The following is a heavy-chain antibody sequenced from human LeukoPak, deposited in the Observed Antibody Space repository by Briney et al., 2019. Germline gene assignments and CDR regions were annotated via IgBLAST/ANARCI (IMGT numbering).Heavy chain of an antibody. J-gene: IGHJ3*02. V-gene: IGHV4-59*01. CDR2: IYYSGST. CDR3: ARDRMYSDFWSPYFPMDAFDM. D-gene: IGHD3-3*01. CDR1: GGSISSYY. Sequence: SETLSLTCTVSGGSISSYYWSWIRQPPGKGLEWIGYIYYSGSTNYNPSLKSRVTISVDTSKNQFSLKLSSVTAADTAVYYCARDRMYSDFWSPYFPMDAFDMWGQGTMVTVSA.